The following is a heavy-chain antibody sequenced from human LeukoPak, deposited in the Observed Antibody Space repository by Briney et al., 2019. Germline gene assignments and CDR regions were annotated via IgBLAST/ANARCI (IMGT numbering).Heavy chain of an antibody. V-gene: IGHV1-69*04. CDR1: GGTFSSYA. Sequence: ASVKVSCKASGGTFSSYALSWVRQAPGQGLEWMGRIIPILGIANYAQKFQGRVTITADKSTSTAYMELSSLRSEDTAVYYCARAPWYWGWSHYFDYWGQGTLVTVSS. J-gene: IGHJ4*02. CDR3: ARAPWYWGWSHYFDY. D-gene: IGHD7-27*01. CDR2: IIPILGIA.